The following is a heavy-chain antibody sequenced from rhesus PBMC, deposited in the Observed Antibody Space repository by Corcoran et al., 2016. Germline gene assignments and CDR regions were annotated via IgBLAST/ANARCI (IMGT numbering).Heavy chain of an antibody. Sequence: QVQLQESGPGLVKPSETLSLTCAVSGDSISSYWWSWIRQAPGKGLEWIGEINGNSGSTYYNPSLKSRVTISKDASKNQFSLKVNSVTAADTAVYYCARKYSGSWNRFDVWGPGVLVTVSS. D-gene: IGHD6-25*01. CDR2: INGNSGST. J-gene: IGHJ5-1*01. CDR3: ARKYSGSWNRFDV. V-gene: IGHV4-80*01. CDR1: GDSISSYW.